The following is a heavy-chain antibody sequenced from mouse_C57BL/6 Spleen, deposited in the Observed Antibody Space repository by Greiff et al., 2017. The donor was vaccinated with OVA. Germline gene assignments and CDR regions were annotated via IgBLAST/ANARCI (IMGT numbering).Heavy chain of an antibody. CDR3: ARENWGLRRGFDY. CDR2: INYDGSST. V-gene: IGHV5-16*01. J-gene: IGHJ2*01. Sequence: EVMLVESEGGLVQPGSSMKLSCTASGFTFSDYYMAWVRQVPEKGLEWVANINYDGSSTYYLDSLKSRFIISRDNAKNILYLQMSSLKSEDTATYYCARENWGLRRGFDYWGQGTTLTVSS. D-gene: IGHD2-2*01. CDR1: GFTFSDYY.